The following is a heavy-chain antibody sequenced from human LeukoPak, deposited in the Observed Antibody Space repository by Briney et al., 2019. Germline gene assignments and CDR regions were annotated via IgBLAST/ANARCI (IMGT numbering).Heavy chain of an antibody. Sequence: PSETLSLTCAVYGGSFSGYYWSWIRQPPGKGLEWIGEINHSGSTNYNPSLKSRVTISVDTSKNQFSLKLSSVTAADTAVYYCARGDYYDSSGYYFYYYYYGMDVWGQGTTVTVSS. D-gene: IGHD3-22*01. J-gene: IGHJ6*02. V-gene: IGHV4-34*01. CDR1: GGSFSGYY. CDR3: ARGDYYDSSGYYFYYYYYGMDV. CDR2: INHSGST.